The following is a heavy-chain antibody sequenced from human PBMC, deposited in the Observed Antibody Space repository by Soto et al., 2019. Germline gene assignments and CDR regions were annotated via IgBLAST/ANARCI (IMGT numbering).Heavy chain of an antibody. Sequence: PSETLSLTCAVYGGSFSGYYWSWIRQPPGKGLEWIGEINHSGSTNYNPSLKSRVTISVDTSKNQFSLKLSSVTAADTAVYYCALNLYVSAHFDYWGQGTLVTVSS. CDR2: INHSGST. V-gene: IGHV4-34*01. CDR1: GGSFSGYY. J-gene: IGHJ4*02. D-gene: IGHD3-16*01. CDR3: ALNLYVSAHFDY.